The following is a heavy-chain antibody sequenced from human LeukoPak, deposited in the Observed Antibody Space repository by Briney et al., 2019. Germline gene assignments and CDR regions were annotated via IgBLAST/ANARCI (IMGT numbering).Heavy chain of an antibody. Sequence: ASVKVSCKASGYTFTSYYMHWVRQAPGQGLDWMGIINPSGGSTSYAQKFQGRVTMTRDTSTSTVYMELSSLRSEDTAVYYCASVLYDSSGYGAFDIWGQGTMVTVSS. V-gene: IGHV1-46*01. CDR2: INPSGGST. D-gene: IGHD3-22*01. J-gene: IGHJ3*02. CDR1: GYTFTSYY. CDR3: ASVLYDSSGYGAFDI.